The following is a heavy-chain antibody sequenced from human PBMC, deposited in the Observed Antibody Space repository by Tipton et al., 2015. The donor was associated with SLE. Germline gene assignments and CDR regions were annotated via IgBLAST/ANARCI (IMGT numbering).Heavy chain of an antibody. CDR3: ASGGYSSVTDY. J-gene: IGHJ4*02. CDR2: IYHSGST. D-gene: IGHD6-19*01. CDR1: GGSFSGYY. Sequence: TLSLTCAVYGGSFSGYYWGWIRQPPGKGLEWIGSIYHSGSTYYNPSLKSRVTISVDTSKNQFSLKLSSVTAADTAVYYCASGGYSSVTDYWGQGTLVTVSS. V-gene: IGHV4-38-2*01.